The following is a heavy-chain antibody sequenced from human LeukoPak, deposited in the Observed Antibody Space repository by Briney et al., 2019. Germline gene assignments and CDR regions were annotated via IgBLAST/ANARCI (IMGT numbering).Heavy chain of an antibody. Sequence: GGSLRLSCAASGFTFSSYAMHWVRQAPGKGLEWVAVISYDGSNKYYADSVKGRFTISRDNSKNTLYLQMNSLRAEDTAVYYCAKDFGAAAGIKTFDYWGQGNLVTVSS. CDR2: ISYDGSNK. CDR1: GFTFSSYA. CDR3: AKDFGAAAGIKTFDY. V-gene: IGHV3-30-3*01. D-gene: IGHD6-13*01. J-gene: IGHJ4*02.